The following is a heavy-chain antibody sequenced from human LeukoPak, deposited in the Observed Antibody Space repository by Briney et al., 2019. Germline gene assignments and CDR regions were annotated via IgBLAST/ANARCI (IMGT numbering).Heavy chain of an antibody. D-gene: IGHD3-3*01. J-gene: IGHJ4*02. CDR3: AGNLVKYYDFWSGYFGRGETDY. Sequence: PSETLSLTCTVSGGSISSSSYYWGWIRQPPGKGLEWIGSIYYSGSTYYNPSLKSRVTISVDTSKNQFSLKLSSVTAADTAVYYCAGNLVKYYDFWSGYFGRGETDYWGQGTLVTVSS. CDR1: GGSISSSSYY. V-gene: IGHV4-39*07. CDR2: IYYSGST.